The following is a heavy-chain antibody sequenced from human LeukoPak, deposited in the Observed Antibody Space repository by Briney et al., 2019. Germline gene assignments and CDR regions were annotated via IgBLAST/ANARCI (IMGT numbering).Heavy chain of an antibody. Sequence: GGSLRLSCSVSGFIFDTYTMNWVRQDPGKGLEWVSGIYGNGRTTFYADSVKGRFIISKDFSTNTLSLQMNSLRAEDTAIYYCAKDRVPDGVWSIDYWGPGTLVTVS. CDR1: GFIFDTYT. J-gene: IGHJ4*01. V-gene: IGHV3-23*01. CDR3: AKDRVPDGVWSIDY. CDR2: IYGNGRTT. D-gene: IGHD2-8*02.